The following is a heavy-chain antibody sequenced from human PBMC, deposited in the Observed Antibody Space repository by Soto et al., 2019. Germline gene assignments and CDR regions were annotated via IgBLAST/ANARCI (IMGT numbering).Heavy chain of an antibody. CDR1: GYTFTGYY. V-gene: IGHV1-2*04. J-gene: IGHJ6*02. Sequence: QVQLVQSGAEVKKPGASVKVSCKASGYTFTGYYMHWVRQAPGQGFEWMGWINPNSGGTNYAQKCQGWVTMTRDTSISTAYMELSRLRSDDTAVYYCARAKDDRHYYGMDVWGQGTTVTVSS. CDR3: ARAKDDRHYYGMDV. CDR2: INPNSGGT. D-gene: IGHD2-15*01.